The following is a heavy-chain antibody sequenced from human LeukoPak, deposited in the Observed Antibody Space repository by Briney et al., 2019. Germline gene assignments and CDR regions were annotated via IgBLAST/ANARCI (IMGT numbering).Heavy chain of an antibody. D-gene: IGHD6-19*01. CDR1: GGSISSSSYY. V-gene: IGHV4-39*01. J-gene: IGHJ4*02. Sequence: SETLSLTCTVSGGSISSSSYYWGWIRPPPGKGLEWIGSIYYSGRTYSDPSLKSRVTVSVDTSKNPCSLKLSSVTAADTAVYYCARHGYSSGWYFDYWGQGTLVTVSS. CDR2: IYYSGRT. CDR3: ARHGYSSGWYFDY.